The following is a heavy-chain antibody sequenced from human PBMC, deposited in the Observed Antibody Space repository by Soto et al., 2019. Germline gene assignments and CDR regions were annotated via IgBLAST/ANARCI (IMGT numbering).Heavy chain of an antibody. CDR1: GYTFTSYG. CDR3: ASLRKAAAGTRDYHYGMDV. D-gene: IGHD6-13*01. Sequence: ASVKVSCKASGYTFTSYGISWVRQAPGQGLEWMGWISAYNGNTNYAQKLQGRVTMTTDTSTSTAYMELRSLRSDDTAVYYCASLRKAAAGTRDYHYGMDVWGQGTTVTV. CDR2: ISAYNGNT. J-gene: IGHJ6*02. V-gene: IGHV1-18*04.